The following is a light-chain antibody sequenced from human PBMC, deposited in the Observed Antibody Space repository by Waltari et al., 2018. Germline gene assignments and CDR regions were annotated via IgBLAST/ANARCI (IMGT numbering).Light chain of an antibody. J-gene: IGLJ1*01. Sequence: QSVLTQPPSASGTPGQRVIISCSGTSPNAGSNVVTWSHHPPGTAPKLLIFNHVDRPSGVPDRFSGSRSATSASLAISGLQSDDESTYYCASWDDRLDAYVFGTGTRVTVL. CDR1: SPNAGSNV. CDR2: NHV. V-gene: IGLV1-44*01. CDR3: ASWDDRLDAYV.